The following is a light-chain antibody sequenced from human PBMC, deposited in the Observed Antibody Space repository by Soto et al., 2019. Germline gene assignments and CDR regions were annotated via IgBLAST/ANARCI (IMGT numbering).Light chain of an antibody. CDR1: QSISSW. Sequence: DIPMTQSPSTLSASAGDRVTITCRASQSISSWLAWYQQKPGKAPKLLIYDASSLESGVPSRFSGSGSGTEFTLTISSLQPDDFATYYCQQYNSYLLTFGGGTKVEIK. J-gene: IGKJ4*01. CDR3: QQYNSYLLT. V-gene: IGKV1-5*01. CDR2: DAS.